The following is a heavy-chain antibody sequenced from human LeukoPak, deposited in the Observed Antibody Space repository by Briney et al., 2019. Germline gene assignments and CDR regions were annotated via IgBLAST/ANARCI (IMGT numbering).Heavy chain of an antibody. Sequence: SETLSLTCTVSGGSISSYYWSWIRQPPGKGLEWIGYIYYSGSTNYNPSLKSRVTISVDTSKNQFSLKLSSVTAADTAVYYCARVGRQLLGYYYYYMDVWGKGTTVTVSS. J-gene: IGHJ6*03. CDR1: GGSISSYY. D-gene: IGHD5-18*01. CDR2: IYYSGST. V-gene: IGHV4-59*01. CDR3: ARVGRQLLGYYYYYMDV.